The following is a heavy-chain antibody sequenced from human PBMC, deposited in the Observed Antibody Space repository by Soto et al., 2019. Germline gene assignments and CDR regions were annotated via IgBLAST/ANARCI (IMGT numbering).Heavy chain of an antibody. Sequence: SVKVSCKASGGTFSSYTISWVRQAPGQGLEWMGRIIPILGIANYAQKFQGRVTITADKSASTAYMELSSLRSEDTAVYYCASVYCSGGSCYSNAEYFQHWG. V-gene: IGHV1-69*02. D-gene: IGHD2-15*01. J-gene: IGHJ1*01. CDR3: ASVYCSGGSCYSNAEYFQH. CDR1: GGTFSSYT. CDR2: IIPILGIA.